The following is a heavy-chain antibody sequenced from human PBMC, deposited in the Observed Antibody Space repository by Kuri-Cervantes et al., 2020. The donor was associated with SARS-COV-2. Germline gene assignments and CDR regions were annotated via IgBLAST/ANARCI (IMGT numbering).Heavy chain of an antibody. V-gene: IGHV1-2*02. D-gene: IGHD1-26*01. CDR2: INPYSGGT. CDR1: GYTFTGYY. J-gene: IGHJ6*03. CDR3: ARLLRGAYYYYYMDV. Sequence: AAVKVSCKASGYTFTGYYMHWVRHAPGQGLEWMGWINPYSGGTNYAQKFQGRVTLTRDTSISTAYMELSRLRSDETAVYYCARLLRGAYYYYYMDVWGKGTTVTVSS.